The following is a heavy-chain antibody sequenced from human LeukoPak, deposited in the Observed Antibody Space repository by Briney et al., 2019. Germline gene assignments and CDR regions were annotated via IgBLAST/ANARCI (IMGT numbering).Heavy chain of an antibody. D-gene: IGHD6-13*01. CDR1: GGSISSSTYY. CDR2: IYYSGST. V-gene: IGHV4-39*01. CDR3: ASAADDAFDI. J-gene: IGHJ3*02. Sequence: PSETLSLTCTVSGGSISSSTYYWGWIRQPPGMGLEWIGSIYYSGSTDYNPSLKSRVTISVDTSKNQFSLKLSSVTAADTAVYYCASAADDAFDIWGQGTMVTVSS.